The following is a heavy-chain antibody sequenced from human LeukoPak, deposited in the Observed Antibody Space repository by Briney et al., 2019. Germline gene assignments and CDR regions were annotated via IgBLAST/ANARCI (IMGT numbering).Heavy chain of an antibody. Sequence: ASVKVSCKASGYTFTNYGISWVRQAPGQGLEWLGWISIYNGNTDYAQKLRGRVTMTTDTSTSTAYMELRSLRSDDTAVYYCARITYDFWSGYYMPDDPWGQGTLVTVSS. CDR1: GYTFTNYG. V-gene: IGHV1-18*01. D-gene: IGHD3-3*01. CDR3: ARITYDFWSGYYMPDDP. J-gene: IGHJ5*02. CDR2: ISIYNGNT.